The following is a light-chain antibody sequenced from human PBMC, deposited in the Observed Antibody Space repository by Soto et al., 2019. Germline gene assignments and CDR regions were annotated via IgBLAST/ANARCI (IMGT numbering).Light chain of an antibody. CDR3: SSYTSSSIVI. CDR1: SSDVGGYNY. V-gene: IGLV2-14*01. CDR2: EVS. Sequence: QSVLTQPASVSGSPGQSITISCTGTSSDVGGYNYVSWYQQHPGEAPKVLIYEVSNRPSGVSDRFSGSKSGNTASLTISGLQTEDEADYYCSSYTSSSIVIFGGGTKVTVL. J-gene: IGLJ2*01.